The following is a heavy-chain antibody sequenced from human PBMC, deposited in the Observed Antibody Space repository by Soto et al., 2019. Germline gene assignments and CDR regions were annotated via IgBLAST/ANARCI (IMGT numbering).Heavy chain of an antibody. Sequence: EVQLVESGGGLVKPGGSLRLSCAASGFTFSSYSMNWVRQAPGKGLEWVSSISSSSSYIYYADSVKGRFTISRDNAKNSLYLQMNSLRAEDTAVYYCAKSLHSGSYYGFDYWGQGTLVTVSS. V-gene: IGHV3-21*04. CDR3: AKSLHSGSYYGFDY. CDR2: ISSSSSYI. CDR1: GFTFSSYS. J-gene: IGHJ4*02. D-gene: IGHD1-26*01.